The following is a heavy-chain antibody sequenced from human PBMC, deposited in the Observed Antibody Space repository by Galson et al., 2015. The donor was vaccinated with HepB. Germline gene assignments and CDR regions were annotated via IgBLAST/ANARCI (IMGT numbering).Heavy chain of an antibody. CDR1: GGTFSNYT. CDR2: IIPILGIA. Sequence: SVKVSCKVSGGTFSNYTISWVRQAPGQGLEWMGRIIPILGIANYAQKFQGRVTITADKSTSTAYMELGSLRSEDTAVHCCARVIGIAAAMDAFDIWGQGTMVTVSS. V-gene: IGHV1-69*02. CDR3: ARVIGIAAAMDAFDI. D-gene: IGHD6-13*01. J-gene: IGHJ3*02.